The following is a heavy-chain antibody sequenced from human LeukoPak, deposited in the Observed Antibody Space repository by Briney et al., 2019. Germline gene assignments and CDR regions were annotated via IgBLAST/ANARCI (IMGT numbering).Heavy chain of an antibody. CDR1: SGSISISNYH. V-gene: IGHV4-39*01. J-gene: IGHJ4*02. Sequence: SETLSLTCTVSSGSISISNYHWGWIRQPPGKGLEWIGSIYYSGTTYYNPSLKGRVTISVDTSKNQFSLKLSSVTAADTAVYYCARLSVGATTVDCWGQGTLVTVSS. CDR2: IYYSGTT. D-gene: IGHD1-26*01. CDR3: ARLSVGATTVDC.